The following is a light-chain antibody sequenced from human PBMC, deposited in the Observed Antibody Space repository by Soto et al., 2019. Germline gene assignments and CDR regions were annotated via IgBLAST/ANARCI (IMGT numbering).Light chain of an antibody. J-gene: IGLJ1*01. CDR3: CSYTDTNTPNYV. CDR2: GVS. CDR1: SRDVRDYKY. V-gene: IGLV2-14*03. Sequence: QSVLTQPASVSGSPGQSITISCSGTSRDVRDYKYVSWYQHHPGKAPKLIISGVSNRPPGVSNRFSGSKSGSTASLTISGLQAEDEADYYCCSYTDTNTPNYVFGSGTKVTVL.